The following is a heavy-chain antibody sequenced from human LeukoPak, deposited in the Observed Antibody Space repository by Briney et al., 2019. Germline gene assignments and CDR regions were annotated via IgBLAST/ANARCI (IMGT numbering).Heavy chain of an antibody. Sequence: GGSLRLSCAASGFTFSSYSMNWVRQAPGKGLEGVSYISSSSSTIYYADSVKGRFTISRDNAKNSLYLQMHSLRAEDTAVYYCARSGTYGDYGYYGMDVWGQGTTVTVSS. D-gene: IGHD4-17*01. CDR2: ISSSSSTI. CDR1: GFTFSSYS. V-gene: IGHV3-48*01. CDR3: ARSGTYGDYGYYGMDV. J-gene: IGHJ6*02.